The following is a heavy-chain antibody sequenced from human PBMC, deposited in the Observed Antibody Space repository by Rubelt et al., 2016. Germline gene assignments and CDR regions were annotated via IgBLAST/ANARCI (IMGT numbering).Heavy chain of an antibody. V-gene: IGHV1-69*12. Sequence: QVQLVQSGTEVKRPGSSVKVSCRASGGTFSSYAISWVRQAPGQGLGWMGGSIPIFGTANYAQKFQGRVTVTADESTSTAYVELSSLKSEDTAVYYCARDGDGYNFGYWGQGTLVTVSS. CDR1: GGTFSSYA. D-gene: IGHD5-24*01. CDR2: SIPIFGTA. CDR3: ARDGDGYNFGY. J-gene: IGHJ4*02.